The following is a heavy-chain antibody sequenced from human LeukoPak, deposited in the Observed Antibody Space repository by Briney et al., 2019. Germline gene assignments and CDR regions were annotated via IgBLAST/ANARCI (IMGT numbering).Heavy chain of an antibody. J-gene: IGHJ4*02. CDR3: ARMGATDRVPGPTNDY. CDR1: GGSISSGDYY. Sequence: PSQTLSLTCTVSGGSISSGDYYWSWIRQPPGKGLEWIGYIYYSGSTYYNPSLKSRVTISVDTSKNQFSLKLSSVTAADTAVYYCARMGATDRVPGPTNDYWGQGTLVTVSS. CDR2: IYYSGST. V-gene: IGHV4-30-4*01. D-gene: IGHD1-26*01.